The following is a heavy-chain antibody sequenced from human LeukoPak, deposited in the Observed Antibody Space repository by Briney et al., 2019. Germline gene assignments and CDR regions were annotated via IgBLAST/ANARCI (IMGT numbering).Heavy chain of an antibody. CDR1: GYTFTSYG. J-gene: IGHJ6*02. Sequence: ASVKVSCTASGYTFTSYGISWVRQTPGRGLEWMGWISAYNGNTNYAQKLQGRVTMTTDTSTSTAYMELRGLRSDDSAVYYCARGGGSGDGYNFDYYYGMDVWGQGTTVTVSS. D-gene: IGHD5-24*01. V-gene: IGHV1-18*01. CDR2: ISAYNGNT. CDR3: ARGGGSGDGYNFDYYYGMDV.